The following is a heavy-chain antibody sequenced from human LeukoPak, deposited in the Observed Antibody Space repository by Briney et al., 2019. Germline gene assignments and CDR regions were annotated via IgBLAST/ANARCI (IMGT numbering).Heavy chain of an antibody. CDR1: GGSISSSSYY. J-gene: IGHJ3*02. CDR3: ASRHMYYYDSSGFWAFDI. V-gene: IGHV4-39*07. CDR2: IYYSGST. D-gene: IGHD3-22*01. Sequence: NASETLSLTCTVSGGSISSSSYYWGWIRQPPGKGLEWIGSIYYSGSTYYNPSLKSRVTISVDTSKNQFSLKLSSVTAADTAVYYCASRHMYYYDSSGFWAFDIWGQGTMVTVSS.